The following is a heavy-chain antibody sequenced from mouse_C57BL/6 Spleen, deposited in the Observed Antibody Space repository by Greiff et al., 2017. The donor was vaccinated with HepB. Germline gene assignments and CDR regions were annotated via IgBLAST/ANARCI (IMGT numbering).Heavy chain of an antibody. Sequence: EVQLQQSGAELVKPGASVKLSCTASGFNITDYYMPWVKQRTEQGLEWIGRIDPEDGETNYAAKFQGKATITADTSANTAYLQLSSLTSEDTAVYYCASTAQATFAYWGQGTLVTVSA. CDR1: GFNITDYY. D-gene: IGHD3-2*02. J-gene: IGHJ3*01. V-gene: IGHV14-2*01. CDR2: IDPEDGET. CDR3: ASTAQATFAY.